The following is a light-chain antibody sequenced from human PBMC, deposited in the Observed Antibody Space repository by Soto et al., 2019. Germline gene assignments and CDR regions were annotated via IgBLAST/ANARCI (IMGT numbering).Light chain of an antibody. CDR3: QQYGSSPPLT. V-gene: IGKV3-20*01. Sequence: EIVLTQSPATLSLSPGERATLSCRASQSVSSNYLAWYQQKTGQAPSLLIYGASSRATGVPDRFSGSGSGTDFSLTISKLEPEDFELYYCQQYGSSPPLTFGGGTKVEIK. CDR1: QSVSSNY. J-gene: IGKJ4*01. CDR2: GAS.